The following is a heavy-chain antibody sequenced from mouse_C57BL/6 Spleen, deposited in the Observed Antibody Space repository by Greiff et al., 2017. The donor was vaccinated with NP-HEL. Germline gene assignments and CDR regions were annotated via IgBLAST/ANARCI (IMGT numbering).Heavy chain of an antibody. CDR1: GFTSSSYA. Sequence: EVKLMESGGGLVKPGGSLKLSCAASGFTSSSYAMSWVRQTPEKRLEWVATISDGGSYTYYPDNVKGRFTISRDNAKNNLYLQMSHLKSEDTAMYYCARGRATTGTPFAYWGQGTLVTVSA. V-gene: IGHV5-4*03. CDR3: ARGRATTGTPFAY. CDR2: ISDGGSYT. D-gene: IGHD4-1*01. J-gene: IGHJ3*01.